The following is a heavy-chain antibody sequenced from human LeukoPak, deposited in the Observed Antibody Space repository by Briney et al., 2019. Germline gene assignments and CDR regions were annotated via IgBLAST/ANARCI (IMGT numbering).Heavy chain of an antibody. Sequence: SETLSLTCTVSGGSISSGGYYWSWIRQHPGKGLEWIGYIYYSGSTYYNPSLKSRVTISVDTSKSQFSLKLSSVTAADTAVYYCARTDCSSTSCYPDYWGQGTLVTVSS. J-gene: IGHJ4*02. V-gene: IGHV4-31*03. CDR1: GGSISSGGYY. CDR3: ARTDCSSTSCYPDY. D-gene: IGHD2-2*01. CDR2: IYYSGST.